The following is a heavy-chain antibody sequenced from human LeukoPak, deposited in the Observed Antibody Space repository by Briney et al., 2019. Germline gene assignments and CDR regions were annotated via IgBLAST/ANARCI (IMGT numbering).Heavy chain of an antibody. V-gene: IGHV3-23*01. CDR2: ISNNGGYT. CDR3: AKQLGYCSDGSCYFPY. CDR1: GFIFDDYG. D-gene: IGHD2-15*01. Sequence: GGPLRLSCAASGFIFDDYGMSWVRQAPGKGLEWVSAISNNGGYTYYADSVQGRFTISRDNSKSTLCLQMNSLRAEDTAVYYCAKQLGYCSDGSCYFPYWGQGTLVTVSS. J-gene: IGHJ4*02.